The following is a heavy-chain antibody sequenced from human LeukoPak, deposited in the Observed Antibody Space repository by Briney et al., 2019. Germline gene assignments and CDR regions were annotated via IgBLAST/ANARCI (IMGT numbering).Heavy chain of an antibody. CDR3: AKVEQQLVFDY. CDR1: GFIFSSYG. D-gene: IGHD6-13*01. CDR2: ISGSGGST. J-gene: IGHJ4*02. Sequence: GGSLRLSCAASGFIFSSYGMHWVRQAPGKGLEWVSAISGSGGSTYYADSVKGRFTISRDNSKNTLYLQMNSLRAEDTAVYYCAKVEQQLVFDYWGQGTLVTVSS. V-gene: IGHV3-23*01.